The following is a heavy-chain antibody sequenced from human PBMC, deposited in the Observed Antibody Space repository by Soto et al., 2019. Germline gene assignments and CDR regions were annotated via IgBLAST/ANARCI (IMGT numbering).Heavy chain of an antibody. CDR2: IYHSGST. CDR1: VYSISSGYY. Sequence: PSETLSLTCSVSVYSISSGYYWGWIRQPPGKGLEWIGSIYHSGSTYYNPSLKSRVTISVDTSKNQFSLKLSSVTAADTAVYYCARATGPIRCSGGSCYQNWFDSWGQGSLVTV. J-gene: IGHJ5*01. D-gene: IGHD2-15*01. CDR3: ARATGPIRCSGGSCYQNWFDS. V-gene: IGHV4-38-2*02.